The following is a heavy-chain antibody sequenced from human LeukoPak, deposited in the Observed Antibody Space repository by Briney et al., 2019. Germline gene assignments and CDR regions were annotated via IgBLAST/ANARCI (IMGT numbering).Heavy chain of an antibody. V-gene: IGHV3-48*01. CDR1: GFTFSGYW. Sequence: GGSLRLSCAASGFTFSGYWMSWVRQAPGKGLEWVSYISSGSSFIYYADSVKGRFTISRDNAKNSLYLQMNSLRAEDTAVYYCARDACSGGSCYSGFDPWGQGTLVTVSS. CDR3: ARDACSGGSCYSGFDP. CDR2: ISSGSSFI. D-gene: IGHD2-15*01. J-gene: IGHJ5*02.